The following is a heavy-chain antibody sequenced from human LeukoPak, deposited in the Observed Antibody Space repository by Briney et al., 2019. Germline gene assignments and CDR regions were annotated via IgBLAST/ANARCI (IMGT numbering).Heavy chain of an antibody. V-gene: IGHV4-59*08. J-gene: IGHJ4*02. CDR1: GGSLTNYY. D-gene: IGHD3-22*01. Sequence: SETLSLTCTVSGGSLTNYYWSWIRQPPGKELEWIGYIYHTGITNYNPSLKSRVTMSVDSSKNQFSLKLSSVTAADTAVYYCARRVGYFDSDMGGYFDYWGQGTLVTVSS. CDR2: IYHTGIT. CDR3: ARRVGYFDSDMGGYFDY.